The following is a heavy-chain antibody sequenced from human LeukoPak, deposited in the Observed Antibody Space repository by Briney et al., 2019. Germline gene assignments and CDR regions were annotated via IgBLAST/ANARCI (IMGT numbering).Heavy chain of an antibody. D-gene: IGHD6-13*01. J-gene: IGHJ5*02. V-gene: IGHV4-59*01. CDR3: ARGCSAGTPHNWFDP. CDR1: GGSISTYY. CDR2: IYYSGTT. Sequence: SETLSLTCTVSGGSISTYYWSWIRQPPGKGLEWIGYIYYSGTTNYNPSLKSRVTISVDTSKNQFSLKLSSVTAADTAVYYCARGCSAGTPHNWFDPWGQGTLVTVSS.